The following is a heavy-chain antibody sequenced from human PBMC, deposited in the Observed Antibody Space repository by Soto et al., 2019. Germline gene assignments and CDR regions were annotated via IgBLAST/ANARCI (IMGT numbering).Heavy chain of an antibody. Sequence: FSVKVSCKASGGTFSSYAISWVRQAPGQGLEWMGGIIPIFGTANYAQKFQGRVTITADESTSTAYMELSRLRSENTPVYYCARDSVRWLEWFPSCGMAVWGQGTTVAAP. CDR2: IIPIFGTA. J-gene: IGHJ6*02. V-gene: IGHV1-69*13. D-gene: IGHD3-3*01. CDR3: ARDSVRWLEWFPSCGMAV. CDR1: GGTFSSYA.